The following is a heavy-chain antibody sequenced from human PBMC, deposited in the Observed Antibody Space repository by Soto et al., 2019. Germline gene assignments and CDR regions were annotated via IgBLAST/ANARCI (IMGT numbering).Heavy chain of an antibody. CDR1: GFTFSNYA. Sequence: EVQLLESGGGLVQPGGSLRLSCAASGFTFSNYAMTWVRQAPGKGLEWVSPSSGRGDNTYYADSVRGRFTISRDNSKDTLYLERNSLRADDTAVYYCAKRPLAARHTDYWGQGTLVTVSA. V-gene: IGHV3-23*01. CDR3: AKRPLAARHTDY. J-gene: IGHJ4*02. CDR2: SSGRGDNT. D-gene: IGHD6-6*01.